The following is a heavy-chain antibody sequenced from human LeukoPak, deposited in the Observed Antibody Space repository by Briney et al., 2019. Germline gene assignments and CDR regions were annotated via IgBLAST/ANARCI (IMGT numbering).Heavy chain of an antibody. CDR1: GGSFSGYY. CDR3: AREGRYCSSTSCYMMKYYYYGMDV. D-gene: IGHD2-2*01. CDR2: INHIGST. Sequence: SETLSLTCAVYGGSFSGYYWSWIRHPPGKGLEWMGEINHIGSTNYNPSLKSRVTISVDTSKNQFSLKLSSVTAADTAVYYCAREGRYCSSTSCYMMKYYYYGMDVWGQGTTVTVSS. J-gene: IGHJ6*02. V-gene: IGHV4-34*01.